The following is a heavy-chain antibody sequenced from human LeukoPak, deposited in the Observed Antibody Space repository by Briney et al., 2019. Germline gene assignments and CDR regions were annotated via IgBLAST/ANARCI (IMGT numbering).Heavy chain of an antibody. V-gene: IGHV3-9*01. CDR1: GFTFDDYA. J-gene: IGHJ4*02. D-gene: IGHD2-15*01. CDR3: AKAYGGSYFDY. Sequence: PGGSLRLSCAASGFTFDDYAMHWVRQAPGKGLEWVSGISWNSGSIGYADSVKGRFTISRDNAKNSLYLQMNSLRAEDTALYYCAKAYGGSYFDYWGQGTLVTVSS. CDR2: ISWNSGSI.